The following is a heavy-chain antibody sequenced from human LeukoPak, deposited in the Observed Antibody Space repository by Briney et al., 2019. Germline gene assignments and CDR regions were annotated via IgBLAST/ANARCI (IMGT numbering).Heavy chain of an antibody. V-gene: IGHV3-7*01. CDR1: GFTFSSYW. D-gene: IGHD2-21*02. J-gene: IGHJ4*02. CDR3: ARGDTYCGGDCYSFDY. CDR2: IKQDGSEK. Sequence: GGSLRLSCAASGFTFSSYWMSWVRQAPGKGLEWVANIKQDGSEKYYVDSVEGRFTISRDNAKNSLYLQMNSLRAEDTAVYYCARGDTYCGGDCYSFDYWGQGTLVTVSS.